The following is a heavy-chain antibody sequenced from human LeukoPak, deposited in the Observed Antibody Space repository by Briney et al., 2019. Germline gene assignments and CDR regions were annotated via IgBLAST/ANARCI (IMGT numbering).Heavy chain of an antibody. D-gene: IGHD2-2*01. CDR1: GFTFSSYG. Sequence: GGSLRLSCAASGFTFSSYGMHWVRQAPGKGLEWEAVISYDGTNKYYADSVKGRFTISRDNSKNTLYLQMNSLRAEDTAVYYCAKDRCSSTSCQGPYYYYGMDVWGQGTTVTVSS. CDR3: AKDRCSSTSCQGPYYYYGMDV. V-gene: IGHV3-30*18. J-gene: IGHJ6*02. CDR2: ISYDGTNK.